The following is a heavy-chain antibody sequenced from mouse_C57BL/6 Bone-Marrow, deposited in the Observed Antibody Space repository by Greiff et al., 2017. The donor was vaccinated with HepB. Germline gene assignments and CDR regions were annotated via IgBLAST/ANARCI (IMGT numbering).Heavy chain of an antibody. D-gene: IGHD1-1*01. CDR1: GFTFSDYY. CDR3: ARHEDYGSSPWFAY. CDR2: ISNGGGST. J-gene: IGHJ3*01. Sequence: EVKPVESGGGLVQPGGSLKLSCAASGFTFSDYYMYWVRQTPEKRLEWVAYISNGGGSTYYPDTVKGRFTISRDNAKNTLYLQMSRVKSEDTAMYYCARHEDYGSSPWFAYWGRGTLVTVSA. V-gene: IGHV5-12*01.